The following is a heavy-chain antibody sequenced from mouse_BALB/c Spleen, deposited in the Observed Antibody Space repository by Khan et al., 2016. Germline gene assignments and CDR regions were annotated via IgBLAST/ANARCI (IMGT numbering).Heavy chain of an antibody. CDR3: ARWDFGSRRYYFDY. J-gene: IGHJ2*01. D-gene: IGHD1-1*01. Sequence: EVPLQESGPGLVKPSQSLSLTCSVTGYSITSGYYWNWIRQFPGNKLEWMGYISYDGSNNYNPSLKNRFSITRDTSRNQFFLKLNSVTTEDTATXYCARWDFGSRRYYFDYWGQGTTLTVSS. CDR2: ISYDGSN. V-gene: IGHV3-6*02. CDR1: GYSITSGYY.